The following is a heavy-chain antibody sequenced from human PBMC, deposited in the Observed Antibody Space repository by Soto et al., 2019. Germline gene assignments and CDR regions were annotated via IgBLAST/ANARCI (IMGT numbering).Heavy chain of an antibody. J-gene: IGHJ6*02. CDR1: GYTFTRYD. V-gene: IGHV1-8*01. CDR2: MNPNSGNT. Sequence: ASVKVSCKASGYTFTRYDINWVRQATGQGLEWMGWMNPNSGNTGYAQKFQGRVTMTRNTSISTAYMELSSLRSEDTAVYYCARHPIIRTGYYYYGMDVWGQGTTVTVSS. CDR3: ARHPIIRTGYYYYGMDV. D-gene: IGHD2-8*02.